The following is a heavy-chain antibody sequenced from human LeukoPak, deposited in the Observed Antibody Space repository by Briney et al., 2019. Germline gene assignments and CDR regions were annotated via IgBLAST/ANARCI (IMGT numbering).Heavy chain of an antibody. D-gene: IGHD4-17*01. J-gene: IGHJ4*02. V-gene: IGHV1-69*05. CDR3: ARGLNDYGEYWSDY. Sequence: GSSVKVSCKASGCTFSSYATSWVRQAPGQGLEWMGRIIPIFGTSNYAQKFHGRVTITTDESTSTAYMELSSLRSEDTAVYYCARGLNDYGEYWSDYWGQGTLVTVSS. CDR2: IIPIFGTS. CDR1: GCTFSSYA.